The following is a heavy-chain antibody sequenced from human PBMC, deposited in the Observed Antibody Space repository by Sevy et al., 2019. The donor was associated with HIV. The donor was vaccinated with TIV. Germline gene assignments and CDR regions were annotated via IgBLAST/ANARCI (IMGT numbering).Heavy chain of an antibody. CDR3: ARDDGVYGIDY. CDR2: ISGSGGST. CDR1: GFTFSSYA. V-gene: IGHV3-23*01. J-gene: IGHJ4*02. D-gene: IGHD6-13*01. Sequence: GGSLRLSCAASGFTFSSYAMSWVRQAPGKGLEWVSAISGSGGSTYYADSVKGRFTISRDNSKNTLYLQMNSLRAEDMAVYYCARDDGVYGIDYWGQGTLVTVSS.